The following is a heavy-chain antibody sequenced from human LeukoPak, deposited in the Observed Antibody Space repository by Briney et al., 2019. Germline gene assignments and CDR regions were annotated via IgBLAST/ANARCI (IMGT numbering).Heavy chain of an antibody. CDR3: AKSVESAVTTNPYFDY. D-gene: IGHD4-17*01. CDR1: GFTFSDYA. Sequence: GGSLRLSCAASGFTFSDYAMSWVRQALGKGLSWVSVISGSGVSTYNADSVKGRFTISRDNSKNTLYLQINSLRAEDTAVYYCAKSVESAVTTNPYFDYWGQGTLATVSS. V-gene: IGHV3-23*01. J-gene: IGHJ4*02. CDR2: ISGSGVST.